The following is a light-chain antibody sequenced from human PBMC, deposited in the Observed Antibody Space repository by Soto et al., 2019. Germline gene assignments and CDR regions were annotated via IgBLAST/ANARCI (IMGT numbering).Light chain of an antibody. V-gene: IGKV1-5*03. CDR2: KAS. J-gene: IGKJ2*01. CDR3: QQYTNYYT. CDR1: QSISSW. Sequence: DIQMTQSPSTLSASVGDRVTITCRASQSISSWLAWYQQKAGKAPKLLIYKASSLESGVPSRFSGSGSGTEFTLTISSLQPDDCATYYCQQYTNYYTFGQGTKLEIK.